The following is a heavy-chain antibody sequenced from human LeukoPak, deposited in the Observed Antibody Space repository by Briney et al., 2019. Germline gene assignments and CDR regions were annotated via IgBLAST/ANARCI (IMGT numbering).Heavy chain of an antibody. CDR3: SLLAVASPQDY. CDR2: ISGSGSTM. V-gene: IGHV3-48*03. Sequence: GGSLRLSCAASGFTFSTYEMHWVRQAPGKGLEWVSDISGSGSTMYYADSVKGRFTTSRDNAKNLLYLQMHSLRAEDTAVYYCSLLAVASPQDYWGQGTLVTVSS. J-gene: IGHJ4*02. CDR1: GFTFSTYE. D-gene: IGHD6-19*01.